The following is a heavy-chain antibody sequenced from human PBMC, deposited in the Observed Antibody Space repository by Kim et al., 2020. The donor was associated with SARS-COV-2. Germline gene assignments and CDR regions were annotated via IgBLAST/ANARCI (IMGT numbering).Heavy chain of an antibody. J-gene: IGHJ5*02. D-gene: IGHD6-19*01. V-gene: IGHV1-46*01. Sequence: ASVKVSCKASGYTFTSYYMHWVRQAPGQGLEWMGIINPSGGSTSYAQKFQGRVTMTRDTSTSTVYMELSSLRSEDTAVYYCARDVWLAVAGTNGWFDPWGQGTLVTVSS. CDR1: GYTFTSYY. CDR2: INPSGGST. CDR3: ARDVWLAVAGTNGWFDP.